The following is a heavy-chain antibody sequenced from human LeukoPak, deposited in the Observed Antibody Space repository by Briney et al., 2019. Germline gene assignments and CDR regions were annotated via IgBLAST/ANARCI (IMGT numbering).Heavy chain of an antibody. V-gene: IGHV4-4*07. CDR3: ARIPYYYYMDV. Sequence: SETLSLTCAVSGASISVYYWTWIRQPAGKGLEWIGRIYPSGSTNYNPSLKSRVTMSVDTSKNQFSLKLSSVTAADTAVYYCARIPYYYYMDVWGKGTTVTISS. CDR1: GASISVYY. J-gene: IGHJ6*03. CDR2: IYPSGST.